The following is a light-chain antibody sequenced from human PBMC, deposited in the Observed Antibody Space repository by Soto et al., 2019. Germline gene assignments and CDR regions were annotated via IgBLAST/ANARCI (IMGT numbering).Light chain of an antibody. J-gene: IGLJ3*02. Sequence: QSVLTQPASVSGSPGQSITISCTGTSSDVGGYNYVSWYQQHPGKAPKLMIYGVSSRPSGVSNRFSGSKSGNTASLTISGLQAEDEADYYCSSYRSSSTPGLFGGGTKLTVL. V-gene: IGLV2-14*01. CDR1: SSDVGGYNY. CDR2: GVS. CDR3: SSYRSSSTPGL.